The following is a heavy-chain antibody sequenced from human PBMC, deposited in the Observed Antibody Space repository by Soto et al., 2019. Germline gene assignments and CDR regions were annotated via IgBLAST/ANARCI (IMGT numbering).Heavy chain of an antibody. V-gene: IGHV3-7*03. CDR2: INGDGTET. J-gene: IGHJ4*02. Sequence: EVQLVESGGGLVQPGGSLRLSCAASGFTFSNYWMTWVRQSPAKGLEWVAPINGDGTETYYGDSVQGRFTISRDNAKNSFFLSMNTLKDDDTDVYYCLRARIDYWGRGGLVTVTS. CDR1: GFTFSNYW. CDR3: LRARIDY.